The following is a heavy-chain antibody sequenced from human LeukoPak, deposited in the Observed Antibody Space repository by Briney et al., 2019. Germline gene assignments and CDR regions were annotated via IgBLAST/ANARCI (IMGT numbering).Heavy chain of an antibody. J-gene: IGHJ5*02. CDR1: GFSLSTSGVG. V-gene: IGHV2-5*02. Sequence: SGPTLVNPPQTLTLTCTFSGFSLSTSGVGVGWIRQPPGKALEWLALIYWDDDKRYSPSLKSRLTITKDTSKNQVVLTMTNMDPVDTATYYCAHNTPLGYYGSGSVSNNWFDPWGQGTLVTVSS. CDR2: IYWDDDK. D-gene: IGHD3-10*01. CDR3: AHNTPLGYYGSGSVSNNWFDP.